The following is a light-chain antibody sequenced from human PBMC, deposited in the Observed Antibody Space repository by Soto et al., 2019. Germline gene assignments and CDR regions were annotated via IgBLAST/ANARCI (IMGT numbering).Light chain of an antibody. Sequence: QTVVTQEPSLTVSPGGTVTLTCGSSTGAVTSGHYPYWFQQKSGRAPRTLIYDTNIKHSWTPARFSGSLLGVKAALTLSGAQPDDEADYYCLLSYSGVRVFGGGTKLTVL. CDR2: DTN. CDR3: LLSYSGVRV. CDR1: TGAVTSGHY. V-gene: IGLV7-46*01. J-gene: IGLJ2*01.